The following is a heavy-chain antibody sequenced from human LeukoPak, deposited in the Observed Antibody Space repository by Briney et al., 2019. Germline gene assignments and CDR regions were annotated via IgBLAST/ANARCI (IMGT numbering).Heavy chain of an antibody. CDR3: ARLTPDRDLDY. D-gene: IGHD3-16*01. V-gene: IGHV4-34*01. J-gene: IGHJ4*02. Sequence: SETLSLTCAVYGGSFSGYYWSWIRQPPGKGLEWIGEINHSGSTNYNPSLKSRVTISVDTSKNQFSLKLSSVTAADTAVYYCARLTPDRDLDYWGQGTLVTVSS. CDR2: INHSGST. CDR1: GGSFSGYY.